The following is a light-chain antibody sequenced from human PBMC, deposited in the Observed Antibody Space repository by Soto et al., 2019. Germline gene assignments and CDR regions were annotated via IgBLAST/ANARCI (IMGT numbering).Light chain of an antibody. V-gene: IGKV1-6*01. CDR2: AAS. Sequence: AIAVTQSPSSLSASVGDRVIIACRTGQGIRNNLGWYQQKPGKAPKLLIYAASNLQSGVPSRFSGSGSGTDFTLTISSLQPEDFATYYCQQDYRYPLTFGGGTKVDLK. CDR1: QGIRNN. J-gene: IGKJ4*01. CDR3: QQDYRYPLT.